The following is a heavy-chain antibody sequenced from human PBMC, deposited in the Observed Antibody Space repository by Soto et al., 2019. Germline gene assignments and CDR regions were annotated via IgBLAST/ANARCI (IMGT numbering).Heavy chain of an antibody. CDR2: IIPIFGST. CDR3: ARSTGSGSYWSEYYYYALDV. D-gene: IGHD3-10*01. J-gene: IGHJ6*02. CDR1: GGTFNSYA. V-gene: IGHV1-69*13. Sequence: ASVKVSCKASGGTFNSYAISWVRQAPGQGLEWMGGIIPIFGSTNYEQRFQGRITIAADESTSTAYMELSSLRSEDTAMYYCARSTGSGSYWSEYYYYALDVWGQGTTVTVSS.